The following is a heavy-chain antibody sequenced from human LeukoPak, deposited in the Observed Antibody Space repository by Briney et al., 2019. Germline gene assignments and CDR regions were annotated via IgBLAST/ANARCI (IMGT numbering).Heavy chain of an antibody. CDR1: GFTFSSYS. CDR2: ISGSSSYI. V-gene: IGHV3-21*01. CDR3: ARDWDFMTTVTSHFDY. Sequence: GGSLRLSCAASGFTFSSYSMNWVRQAPGKGLEWVSSISGSSSYIYYADSVKGRFTISRDNAKNSLYLQMNSLRAEDTAVYYCARDWDFMTTVTSHFDYWGQGTLVTVSS. J-gene: IGHJ4*02. D-gene: IGHD4-17*01.